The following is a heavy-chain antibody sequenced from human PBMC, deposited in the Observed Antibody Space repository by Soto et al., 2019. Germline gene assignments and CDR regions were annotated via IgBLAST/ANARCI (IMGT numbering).Heavy chain of an antibody. CDR3: ARDGSRLRTEYYFDY. D-gene: IGHD1-1*01. J-gene: IGHJ4*02. V-gene: IGHV3-33*01. CDR2: IWYDGSNK. CDR1: GFTFSSYG. Sequence: QVQLVESGGGVVQPGRSLRLSCAASGFTFSSYGMHWVRQAPGKGLEWVAVIWYDGSNKYYADSVKGRFTISRDNSKNTLYLQMHSLRAEDTAVYYCARDGSRLRTEYYFDYWGQGTLVTVSS.